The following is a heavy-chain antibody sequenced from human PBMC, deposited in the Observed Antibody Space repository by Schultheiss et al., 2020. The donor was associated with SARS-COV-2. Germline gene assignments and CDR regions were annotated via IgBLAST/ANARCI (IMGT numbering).Heavy chain of an antibody. J-gene: IGHJ6*02. V-gene: IGHV4-61*01. CDR1: GGSVSSGSYY. Sequence: SQTLSLTCTVSGGSVSSGSYYWSWIRQPPGKGLEWIGYIYYSGSTNYNPSLKSRVTISVDTSKNQFSLKLSSVTAADTAVYYCARDSRDGYGMDVWGQGTTVTVAS. CDR2: IYYSGST. CDR3: ARDSRDGYGMDV. D-gene: IGHD2-21*02.